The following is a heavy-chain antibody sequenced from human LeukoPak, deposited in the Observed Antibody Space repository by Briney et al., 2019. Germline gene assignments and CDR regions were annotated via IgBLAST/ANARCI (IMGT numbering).Heavy chain of an antibody. Sequence: SETLSLTCTVSGASISSSAAWSWIRQTAGKGLEWIGRIYTSGNSDANPSFKSRVTMSLDTSKSQFSLNLLYVTAADTAVYYCAREWLSHGWRGDSWGQGTTVTVSS. CDR3: AREWLSHGWRGDS. V-gene: IGHV4-4*07. CDR1: GASISSSA. D-gene: IGHD5-18*01. J-gene: IGHJ5*01. CDR2: IYTSGNS.